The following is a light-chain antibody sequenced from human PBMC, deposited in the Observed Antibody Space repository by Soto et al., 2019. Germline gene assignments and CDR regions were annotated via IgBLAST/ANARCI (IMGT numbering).Light chain of an antibody. J-gene: IGKJ2*01. Sequence: VVLTQSPATLSVSPGETATFSCRASHNIGNNLAWYQHKPGQAPRLLISYASSGATGIPGRFSGSGSGTEFALTISSLQSEDSAVYYCQQYSAWPPYTFGQGTMLEIK. CDR1: HNIGNN. V-gene: IGKV3-15*01. CDR2: YAS. CDR3: QQYSAWPPYT.